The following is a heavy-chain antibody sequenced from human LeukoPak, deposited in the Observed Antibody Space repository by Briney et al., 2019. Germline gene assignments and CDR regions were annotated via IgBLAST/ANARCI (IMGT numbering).Heavy chain of an antibody. J-gene: IGHJ4*02. Sequence: GGSLRLSCAASGFTFDDYAMHWVRQAPGEGLEWVSGISWNSGSIGYADSVKGRFTISRDNAKNSLYLQMNSLRAEDMALYYCAKDSGGSYYYFDYWGQGTLVTVSS. CDR1: GFTFDDYA. CDR2: ISWNSGSI. CDR3: AKDSGGSYYYFDY. V-gene: IGHV3-9*03. D-gene: IGHD1-26*01.